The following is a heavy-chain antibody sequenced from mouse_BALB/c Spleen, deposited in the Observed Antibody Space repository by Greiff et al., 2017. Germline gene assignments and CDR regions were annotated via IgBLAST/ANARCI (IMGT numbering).Heavy chain of an antibody. D-gene: IGHD1-1*01. CDR2: ISTYYGNT. CDR1: GYTFTDYA. Sequence: VQVVESGPELVRPGVSVKISCKGSGYTFTDYAMHWVKQSHAKSLEWIGVISTYYGNTNYNQKFKGKATMTVDNSSSTAYMELARLTSEDSAIYYCAREGLLRYYFDYWGQGTTLTVSS. J-gene: IGHJ2*01. V-gene: IGHV1-67*01. CDR3: AREGLLRYYFDY.